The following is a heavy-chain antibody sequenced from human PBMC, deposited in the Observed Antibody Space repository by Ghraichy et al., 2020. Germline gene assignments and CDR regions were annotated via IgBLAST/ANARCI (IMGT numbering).Heavy chain of an antibody. D-gene: IGHD3-22*01. J-gene: IGHJ3*02. CDR3: AKSKDSSGYYGGAFDI. Sequence: GGSLRLSCAASGFTFDDYAMHWVRQAPGKGLEWVSGISWNSGSIGYADSVKGRFTISRDNAKNSLYLQMNSLRAEDTALYYCAKSKDSSGYYGGAFDIWGQGTMVTVSS. V-gene: IGHV3-9*01. CDR2: ISWNSGSI. CDR1: GFTFDDYA.